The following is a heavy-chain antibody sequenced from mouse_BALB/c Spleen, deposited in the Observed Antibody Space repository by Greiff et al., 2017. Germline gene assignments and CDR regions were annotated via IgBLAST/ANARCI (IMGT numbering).Heavy chain of an antibody. CDR2: ISDGGSYT. J-gene: IGHJ3*01. Sequence: EVMLVESGGGLVKPGGSLKLSCAASGFTFSDYYMYWVRQTPEKRLEWVATISDGGSYTYYPDSVKGRFTISRDNAKNNLYLQMSSLKSEDTAMYYCARDTYYGNHGGVAYWGQGTLVTVSA. V-gene: IGHV5-4*02. CDR1: GFTFSDYY. CDR3: ARDTYYGNHGGVAY. D-gene: IGHD2-10*01.